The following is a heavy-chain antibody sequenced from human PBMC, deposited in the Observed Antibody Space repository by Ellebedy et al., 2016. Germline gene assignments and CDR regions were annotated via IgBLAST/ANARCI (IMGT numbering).Heavy chain of an antibody. CDR1: GFTFRDHG. CDR3: AQGRSPPGDS. CDR2: ITGTGAIT. V-gene: IGHV3-23*01. D-gene: IGHD6-6*01. J-gene: IGHJ4*02. Sequence: GESLKISCAASGFTFRDHGMTWVRQGPGKGLEWVCTITGTGAITSCADSVKGRFTISRDNSANTVYLQMNSLRVEDTAVYYCAQGRSPPGDSWGQGTLVTVSS.